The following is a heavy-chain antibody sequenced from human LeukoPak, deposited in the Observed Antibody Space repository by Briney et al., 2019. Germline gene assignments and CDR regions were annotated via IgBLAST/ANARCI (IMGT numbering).Heavy chain of an antibody. J-gene: IGHJ4*02. CDR3: ARVRDILTGLYFDY. CDR2: IYYSGST. Sequence: SETLSLNCTVSGGSISSYYWSWIRQPPGKGLEWIGYIYYSGSTNYNPSLKSRVTISVDTSKNQFSLKLSSVTAADTAVYYCARVRDILTGLYFDYWGQGTLVTVSS. D-gene: IGHD3-9*01. V-gene: IGHV4-59*01. CDR1: GGSISSYY.